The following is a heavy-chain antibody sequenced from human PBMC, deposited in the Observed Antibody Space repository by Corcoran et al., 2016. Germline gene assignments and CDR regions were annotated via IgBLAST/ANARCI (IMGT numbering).Heavy chain of an antibody. J-gene: IGHJ4*02. CDR1: GGSFSGYY. CDR2: INHSGST. Sequence: QVQLQQWGAGLLKPSETLSLTCAVYGGSFSGYYWSWIRQPPGKGLEWIGEINHSGSTNYNPSLKSRVTISVDTSKNQFSLKLSSVTAADTAVYYCARGVTYYDFWSGYWVSYFDYWGQGTLVTVSS. V-gene: IGHV4-34*01. D-gene: IGHD3-3*01. CDR3: ARGVTYYDFWSGYWVSYFDY.